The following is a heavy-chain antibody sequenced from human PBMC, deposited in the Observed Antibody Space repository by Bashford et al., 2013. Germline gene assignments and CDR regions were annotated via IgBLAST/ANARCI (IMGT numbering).Heavy chain of an antibody. D-gene: IGHD2-2*01. CDR2: ISSSSSYI. Sequence: GSLRLSCAASGFTFSSYSMNWVRQAPGKGLEWVSSISSSSSYIYYADSVKGRFTISRDNAKNSLYLQMNSLRAEDTAVYYCASFLVVVPAASLDRMNYYYYYGMDVWGQGTTVTVSS. J-gene: IGHJ6*02. V-gene: IGHV3-21*01. CDR1: GFTFSSYS. CDR3: ASFLVVVPAASLDRMNYYYYYGMDV.